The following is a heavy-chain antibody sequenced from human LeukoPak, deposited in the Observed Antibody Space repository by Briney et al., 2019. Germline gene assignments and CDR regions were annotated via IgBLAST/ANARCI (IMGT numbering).Heavy chain of an antibody. Sequence: GASVKVSCKASGYTFTGYYMHWVRQAPGQGLEWMGWINPNSGGTNYAQKFQGRVTMTRDTSISTAYMELSRLRSDDTAVYYCARDVGTPYYDFWSGATPNWYFDLWGRGTLVTVSS. CDR2: INPNSGGT. V-gene: IGHV1-2*02. CDR1: GYTFTGYY. D-gene: IGHD3-3*01. J-gene: IGHJ2*01. CDR3: ARDVGTPYYDFWSGATPNWYFDL.